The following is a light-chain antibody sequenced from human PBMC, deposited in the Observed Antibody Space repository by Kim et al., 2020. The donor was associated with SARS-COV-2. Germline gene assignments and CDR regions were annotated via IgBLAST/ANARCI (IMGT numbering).Light chain of an antibody. Sequence: APGKTATITGGGDDIGTKSVHWYQQKPGQAPVLVIYSDTDRPSGIPERFSASNSGNTATLTVSRVEAGDEADYYCQVWDSGSDHWVFGGGTQLTVL. CDR1: DIGTKS. CDR2: SDT. V-gene: IGLV3-21*04. CDR3: QVWDSGSDHWV. J-gene: IGLJ3*02.